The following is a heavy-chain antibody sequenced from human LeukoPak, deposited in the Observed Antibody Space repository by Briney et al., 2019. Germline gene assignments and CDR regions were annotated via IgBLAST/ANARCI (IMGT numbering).Heavy chain of an antibody. CDR1: GFTFSGSA. Sequence: GGSLRLSCAASGFTFSGSAMHWVRQASGEGLEWVGRIRSKANSYATAYAASVKGRFTISRDDSKNTLYLQMNSLRAEDTAVYYCAKGAFPGSSSGWYAGDETYYFDYWGQGTLVTVSS. V-gene: IGHV3-73*01. CDR2: IRSKANSYAT. CDR3: AKGAFPGSSSGWYAGDETYYFDY. J-gene: IGHJ4*02. D-gene: IGHD6-19*01.